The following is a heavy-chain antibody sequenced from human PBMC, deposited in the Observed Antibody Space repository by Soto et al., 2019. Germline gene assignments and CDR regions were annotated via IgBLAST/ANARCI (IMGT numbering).Heavy chain of an antibody. V-gene: IGHV4-4*02. J-gene: IGHJ4*02. Sequence: QVQLQESGPGLVKPSGTLSRTCAVYGDSVTSSNWWSWVRQAPGKGLEWIGEIFHSGATTYNPSLKRRATISVDPSNNHFSLKLPSVTAADTAVYFCARDLGTGTDYWGRGTLVTVAS. CDR3: ARDLGTGTDY. CDR2: IFHSGAT. CDR1: GDSVTSSNW. D-gene: IGHD1-1*01.